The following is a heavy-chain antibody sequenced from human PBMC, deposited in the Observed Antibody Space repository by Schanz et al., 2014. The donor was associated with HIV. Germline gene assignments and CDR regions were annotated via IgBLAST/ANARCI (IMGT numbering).Heavy chain of an antibody. CDR2: LYGTYE. CDR1: GLISSKSV. CDR3: AREGGSSGHNGYFDH. D-gene: IGHD6-19*01. Sequence: VRLVESGGGVVPPGGSLRLSCAVSGLISSKSVIHWVRQAPGKGLEWVATLYGTYEHFAESVRGRFAVSGDTSKNTVDLQMTALRPEDAAVYYCAREGGSSGHNGYFDHWGPGTLVTVSS. V-gene: IGHV3-30*09. J-gene: IGHJ4*02.